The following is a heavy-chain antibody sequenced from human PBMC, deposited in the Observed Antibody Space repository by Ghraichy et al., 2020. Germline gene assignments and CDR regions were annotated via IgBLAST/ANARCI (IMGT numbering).Heavy chain of an antibody. CDR2: IYSGGST. CDR1: SGRGGY. J-gene: IGHJ4*02. D-gene: IGHD4-17*01. V-gene: IGHV3-66*01. CDR3: ASGTTVTAFEY. Sequence: SGRGGYITWGHQAPGKELEWVSVIYSGGSTFYADSVMSRFTISRDNSKNPLYLQMNSLRAEDTAVYYCASGTTVTAFEYWGQGSLVTVSS.